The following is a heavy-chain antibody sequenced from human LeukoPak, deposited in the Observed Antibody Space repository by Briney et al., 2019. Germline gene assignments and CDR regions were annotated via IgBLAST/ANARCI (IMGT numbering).Heavy chain of an antibody. D-gene: IGHD1-26*01. CDR2: IYPDDSDT. CDR1: GYSFTNYW. V-gene: IGHV5-51*01. Sequence: GESLKISCQGPGYSFTNYWIVWVRQMPGKGLEWMGIIYPDDSDTRYSSSFQGEVTISADKSISTAYLQWSSLKASDTAMYYCAWLAGGGFYVDSWGQGTLVTVSS. J-gene: IGHJ4*02. CDR3: AWLAGGGFYVDS.